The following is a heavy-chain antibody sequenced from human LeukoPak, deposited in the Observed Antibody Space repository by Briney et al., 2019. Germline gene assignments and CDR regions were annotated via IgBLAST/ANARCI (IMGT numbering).Heavy chain of an antibody. CDR3: ARAGEGSGWYYYYYYMDV. Sequence: SETLSLTCTVSGYSISSGYHWGWIRQPPGKGLEWIGSIYHSGSTYYNPSLKSRVTISVDTSKNQFSLKLSSVTAADTAVYYCARAGEGSGWYYYYYYMDVWGKGTTVTVSS. CDR1: GYSISSGYH. CDR2: IYHSGST. J-gene: IGHJ6*03. D-gene: IGHD6-19*01. V-gene: IGHV4-38-2*02.